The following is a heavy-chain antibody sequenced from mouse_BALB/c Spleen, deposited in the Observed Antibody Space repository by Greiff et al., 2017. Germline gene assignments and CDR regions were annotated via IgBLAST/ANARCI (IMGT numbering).Heavy chain of an antibody. J-gene: IGHJ4*01. CDR3: ARRDDYDDAMDY. CDR2: ISYSGST. D-gene: IGHD2-4*01. Sequence: EVKLVESGPGLVKPSQSLSLTCTVTGYSITSDYAWNWIRQFPGNKLEWMGYISYSGSTSYNPSLKSRISITRDTSKNQFFLQLNSVTTEDTATYYCARRDDYDDAMDYGGQGTSVTVSS. V-gene: IGHV3-2*02. CDR1: GYSITSDYA.